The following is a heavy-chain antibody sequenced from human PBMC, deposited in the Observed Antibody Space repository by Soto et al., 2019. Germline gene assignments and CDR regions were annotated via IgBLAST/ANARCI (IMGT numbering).Heavy chain of an antibody. J-gene: IGHJ1*01. CDR3: ARQANYYDSSGYYQVEYFQH. D-gene: IGHD3-22*01. CDR2: INAGNGNT. CDR1: GYTFTSYA. V-gene: IGHV1-3*01. Sequence: GASVQVSCKASGYTFTSYAMHWVRRAPGQRLEWMGWINAGNGNTKYSRKFQGRVTITRDTSASTAYMELSSLRSEDTAVYYCARQANYYDSSGYYQVEYFQHWGQGTLVIVSS.